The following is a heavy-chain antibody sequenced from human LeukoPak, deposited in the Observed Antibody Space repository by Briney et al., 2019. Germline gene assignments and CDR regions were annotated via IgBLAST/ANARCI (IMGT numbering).Heavy chain of an antibody. CDR1: GYTFTGYY. D-gene: IGHD3-9*01. V-gene: IGHV1-46*01. CDR2: INPSGGST. Sequence: ASVKASCKASGYTFTGYYMHWVRQAPGQGLEWMGIINPSGGSTSYAQKFQGRVTMTRDMSTSTVYMELSSLRSEDTAVYYCARDLDILTGYPYFDYWGQGTLVTVSS. J-gene: IGHJ4*02. CDR3: ARDLDILTGYPYFDY.